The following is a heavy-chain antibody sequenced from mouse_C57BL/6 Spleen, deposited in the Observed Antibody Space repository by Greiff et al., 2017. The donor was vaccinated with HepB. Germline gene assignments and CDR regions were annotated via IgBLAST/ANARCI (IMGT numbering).Heavy chain of an antibody. Sequence: EVKVVESGGGLVKPGGSLKLSCAASGFTFSSYAMSWVRQTPEKRLEWVATISDGGSYTYYPDNVKGRFTISRDNAKNNLYLQMSHLKSEDTAMYYCARAYGNYVRAWFAYWGQGTLVTVSA. V-gene: IGHV5-4*03. J-gene: IGHJ3*01. D-gene: IGHD2-1*01. CDR2: ISDGGSYT. CDR3: ARAYGNYVRAWFAY. CDR1: GFTFSSYA.